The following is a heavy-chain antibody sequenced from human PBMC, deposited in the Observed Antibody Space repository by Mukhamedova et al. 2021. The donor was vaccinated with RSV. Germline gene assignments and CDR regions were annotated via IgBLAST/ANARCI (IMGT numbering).Heavy chain of an antibody. CDR2: IYVSGST. CDR3: AREGVVTFGGVFLG. D-gene: IGHD3-16*01. J-gene: IGHJ4*02. V-gene: IGHV4-61*02. Sequence: EYMGRIYVSGSTNYNPSLQSRVTVSVDTSKNQFSLQLTSVTAADTAVYYCAREGVVTFGGVFLGWGQGTLVTVSS.